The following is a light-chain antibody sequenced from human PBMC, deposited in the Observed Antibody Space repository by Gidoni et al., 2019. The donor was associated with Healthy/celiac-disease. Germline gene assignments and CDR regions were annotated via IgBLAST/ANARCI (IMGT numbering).Light chain of an antibody. V-gene: IGKV3-11*01. CDR1: QSVSSY. J-gene: IGKJ4*01. CDR2: DAS. Sequence: IVLTQSPATLSLSPGERATLSCRASQSVSSYLAWYQQKPGQAPRLLIYDASNRATGIPARFSGSGSGTDFTLNISSLEPEDVAVYYCQQRSNWPSLTFXGXTKVEIK. CDR3: QQRSNWPSLT.